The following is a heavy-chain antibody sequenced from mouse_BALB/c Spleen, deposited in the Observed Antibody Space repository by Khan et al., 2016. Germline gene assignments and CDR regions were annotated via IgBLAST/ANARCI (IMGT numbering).Heavy chain of an antibody. J-gene: IGHJ1*01. Sequence: QIQLVQSGPELKKPGKTVKISCKASGYTFTNYGMNWVKQAPGKGLKWMGWINTYSGESTYADDFKGRFAFSLATSANTAYLQINNLKNEDTATXSCARYRYYYGSSRYFDVWGAGTTVTVSS. V-gene: IGHV9-3-1*01. CDR3: ARYRYYYGSSRYFDV. CDR1: GYTFTNYG. D-gene: IGHD1-1*01. CDR2: INTYSGES.